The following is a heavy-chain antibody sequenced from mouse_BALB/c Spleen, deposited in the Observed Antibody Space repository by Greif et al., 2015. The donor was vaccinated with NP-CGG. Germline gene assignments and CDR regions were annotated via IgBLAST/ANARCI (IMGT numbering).Heavy chain of an antibody. CDR3: AREANWGFDY. D-gene: IGHD4-1*01. J-gene: IGHJ2*01. Sequence: QVQLQQSGAELVRPGTSVKGSCKASGYAFTNYLIEWVKQRPGQGLEWIGVINPGSGGTSYNEKFKGKATLTADKSSSTAYMQLSSLTSDDSAVYFCAREANWGFDYWGQGTALTVSS. V-gene: IGHV1-54*01. CDR2: INPGSGGT. CDR1: GYAFTNYL.